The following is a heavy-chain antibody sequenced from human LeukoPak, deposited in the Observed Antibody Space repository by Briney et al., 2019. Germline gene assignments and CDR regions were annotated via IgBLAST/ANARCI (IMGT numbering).Heavy chain of an antibody. CDR2: IYHSGST. CDR3: ARMGIAAAGDDY. D-gene: IGHD6-13*01. J-gene: IGHJ4*02. CDR1: GGSISSGNW. Sequence: SETLSLTCAVSGGSISSGNWWSWVRQPPGKGLEWIGEIYHSGSTNYNPSLKSRVTISVDKSKNQFSLKLSSVTAADTAVYYCARMGIAAAGDDYWGQGTLVTVSS. V-gene: IGHV4-4*02.